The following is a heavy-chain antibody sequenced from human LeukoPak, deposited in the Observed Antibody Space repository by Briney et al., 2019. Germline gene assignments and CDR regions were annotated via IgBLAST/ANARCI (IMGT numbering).Heavy chain of an antibody. V-gene: IGHV3-30*18. J-gene: IGHJ3*02. Sequence: GGSLRLSCAASGFTFNSFGMHWVRQAPSKGLEWVAVISYDGSNKYFADSVKGRFTISRDNSKNTLYLQMDSLRAEDTAVYYCAKDYDSSGWAAFDIWGQGTMVTVSS. CDR2: ISYDGSNK. D-gene: IGHD3-22*01. CDR1: GFTFNSFG. CDR3: AKDYDSSGWAAFDI.